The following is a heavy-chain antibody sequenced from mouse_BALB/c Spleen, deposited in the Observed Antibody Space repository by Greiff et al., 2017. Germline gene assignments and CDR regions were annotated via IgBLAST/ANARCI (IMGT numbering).Heavy chain of an antibody. CDR3: ARAVRQNYFDY. CDR1: GFTFSSYA. D-gene: IGHD2-14*01. J-gene: IGHJ2*01. CDR2: ISSGGST. Sequence: EVKLVESGGGLVKPGGSLKLSCAASGFTFSSYAMSWVRQTPEKRLEWVASISSGGSTYYPDSVKGRFTISRDNARNILYLQMSSLRSEDTAMYYCARAVRQNYFDYWGQGTTLTVSS. V-gene: IGHV5-6-5*01.